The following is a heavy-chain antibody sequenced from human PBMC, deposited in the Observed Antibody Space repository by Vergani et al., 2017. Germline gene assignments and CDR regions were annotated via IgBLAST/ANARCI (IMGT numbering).Heavy chain of an antibody. Sequence: EVQLVQSGAEVKKPGESLKISCKGSGYSFTSYWIGWVRQMPGKGREWRGIIYPGDSDTRYSPSCQGQVTISADESISTAYLQWSSLKASDTAMYYCARHVIGKGIAALIDYWGQGTLVTVSS. D-gene: IGHD6-13*01. J-gene: IGHJ4*02. V-gene: IGHV5-51*01. CDR3: ARHVIGKGIAALIDY. CDR1: GYSFTSYW. CDR2: IYPGDSDT.